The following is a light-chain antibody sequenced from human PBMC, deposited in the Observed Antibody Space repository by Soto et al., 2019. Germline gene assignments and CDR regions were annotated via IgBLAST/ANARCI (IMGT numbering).Light chain of an antibody. CDR2: AAS. CDR1: QSISSY. Sequence: DIQMTQSPSSLSASVGDRVTITCRASQSISSYLNWYQQKPGKAPKVLIFAASSLQSGVSSRFSGIGSATDLTLTTTSLQAEDFATYYCQQSYCTPLTFGGGTKVEIK. J-gene: IGKJ4*01. V-gene: IGKV1-39*01. CDR3: QQSYCTPLT.